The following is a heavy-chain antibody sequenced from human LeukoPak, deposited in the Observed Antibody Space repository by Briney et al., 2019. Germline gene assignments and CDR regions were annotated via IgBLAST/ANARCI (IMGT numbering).Heavy chain of an antibody. CDR2: VYYSGST. J-gene: IGHJ2*01. CDR3: PRHPELGKGWYFDL. CDR1: GGSISSSSSY. D-gene: IGHD7-27*01. Sequence: TSETLSLTCTVSGGSISSSSSYWGWIRQPPGKGLEWIGSVYYSGSTYFNPSLKSRFTISVDTSKNQFSLELSSVTAADTDVYYCPRHPELGKGWYFDLWGRGTLVTVSS. V-gene: IGHV4-39*01.